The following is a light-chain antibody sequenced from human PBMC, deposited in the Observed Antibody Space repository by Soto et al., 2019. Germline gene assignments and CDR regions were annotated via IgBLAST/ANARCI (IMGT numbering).Light chain of an antibody. V-gene: IGLV1-44*01. CDR1: SSNIGRDT. CDR2: SND. Sequence: QSVLTQPPSASGTPGQTVTISCSGGSSNIGRDTVNWYQQVPGTTPKLLIYSNDQRPSGVPDRFSGSNSGTSASLAISGLQSEYEADYYCSSWDVSLNAVLFGGGTKLTVL. J-gene: IGLJ2*01. CDR3: SSWDVSLNAVL.